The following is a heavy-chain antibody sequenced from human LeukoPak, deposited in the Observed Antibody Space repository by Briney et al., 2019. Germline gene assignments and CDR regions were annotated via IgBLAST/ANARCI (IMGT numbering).Heavy chain of an antibody. CDR3: FRPSGCSSTSCYTY. CDR2: IKSKTDGGTT. Sequence: PGGSLRLSCAASGFTFSNAWMSWVRQAPGKGLEWVGRIKSKTDGGTTDYAAPVKGRFTISRDDSKNTLYLQMNSLKTEGTAVYYCFRPSGCSSTSCYTYWGQGTLVTVSS. V-gene: IGHV3-15*01. CDR1: GFTFSNAW. D-gene: IGHD2-2*02. J-gene: IGHJ4*02.